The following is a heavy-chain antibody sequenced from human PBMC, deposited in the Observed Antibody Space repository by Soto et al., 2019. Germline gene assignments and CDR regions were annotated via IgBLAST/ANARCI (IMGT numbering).Heavy chain of an antibody. CDR1: GYTFTSYD. Sequence: QVQLVQSGAEVKKPGASVKVSCKASGYTFTSYDINWVRQATGQGLEWMGWMNPNSRNTGYAQKFQGRVTMTRNTYISTAYMELSSLRSEDTAVYYCARAGYQLPRGWLEDTSSYYGMDVWGQGTTVTVSS. D-gene: IGHD2-2*01. CDR3: ARAGYQLPRGWLEDTSSYYGMDV. CDR2: MNPNSRNT. V-gene: IGHV1-8*01. J-gene: IGHJ6*02.